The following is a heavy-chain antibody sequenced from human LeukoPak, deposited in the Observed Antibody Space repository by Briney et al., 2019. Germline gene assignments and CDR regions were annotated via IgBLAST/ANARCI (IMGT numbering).Heavy chain of an antibody. V-gene: IGHV4-59*08. Sequence: PSETLSLTCTVSGGSISSNYWSWIRQPPGKGLEWIGYIYYSGSTNYNPSLKSRVTISVDTSKNQFSLKLSSVTAADTAVYYCARAYGDYLWGQGTLVTVSS. CDR2: IYYSGST. J-gene: IGHJ5*02. CDR3: ARAYGDYL. CDR1: GGSISSNY. D-gene: IGHD4-17*01.